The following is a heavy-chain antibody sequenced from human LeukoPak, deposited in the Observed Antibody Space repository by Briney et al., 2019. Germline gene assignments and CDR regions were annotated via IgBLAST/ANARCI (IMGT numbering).Heavy chain of an antibody. CDR1: GFTVSSNY. CDR3: ARLDSASSRGDAFHI. Sequence: GGSLRLSCAASGFTVSSNYTSWVRQAPGKGLEWVSVIYSGGSTYYADSVKGRFTISRDNSKNTLYLQMNSLRAEDTAVYYCARLDSASSRGDAFHIWGQGTMVTVSS. D-gene: IGHD1-26*01. V-gene: IGHV3-53*01. CDR2: IYSGGST. J-gene: IGHJ3*02.